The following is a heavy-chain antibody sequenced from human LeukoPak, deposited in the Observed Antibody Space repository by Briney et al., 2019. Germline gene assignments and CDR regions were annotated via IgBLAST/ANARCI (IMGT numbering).Heavy chain of an antibody. J-gene: IGHJ4*02. Sequence: PSETLSLTCTVSGGSISSYYWSWIRQPPGKGLEWIGYIYYSGSTNYNPSLKSRVTISVDTSKNQFSLKLSSVTAADTAVYYCASQYCGGDCYSGFFDYWGQGTLVTVSS. CDR1: GGSISSYY. D-gene: IGHD2-21*02. CDR3: ASQYCGGDCYSGFFDY. V-gene: IGHV4-59*08. CDR2: IYYSGST.